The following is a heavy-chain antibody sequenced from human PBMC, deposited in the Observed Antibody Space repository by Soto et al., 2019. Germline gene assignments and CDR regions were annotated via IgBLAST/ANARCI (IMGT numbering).Heavy chain of an antibody. Sequence: GGSLRLSCAASGFTFSSYAMSWVRQAPGKGLEWVSAISGSGGSTYYADSVKGRFTISRDNSKNTLYLQMNSLRAEDTAVYYCAKVRHYDYIWGSYSGAFDIWGKGTMVTVSS. V-gene: IGHV3-23*01. D-gene: IGHD3-16*01. CDR2: ISGSGGST. CDR1: GFTFSSYA. J-gene: IGHJ3*02. CDR3: AKVRHYDYIWGSYSGAFDI.